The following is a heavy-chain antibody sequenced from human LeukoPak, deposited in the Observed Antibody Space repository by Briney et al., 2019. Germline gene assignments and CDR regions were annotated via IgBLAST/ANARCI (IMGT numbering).Heavy chain of an antibody. Sequence: GRSLRLSCAASGFTFSSYEMNWVRQAPGKGLEWVSYISSSGSTIYYADSVKGRFTISRDNAKNSLYLQMNSLRAEDTAVYYCARLGYCSSTSCRYYYYGMDVWGKGTTVTVSS. V-gene: IGHV3-48*03. CDR3: ARLGYCSSTSCRYYYYGMDV. J-gene: IGHJ6*04. D-gene: IGHD2-2*01. CDR1: GFTFSSYE. CDR2: ISSSGSTI.